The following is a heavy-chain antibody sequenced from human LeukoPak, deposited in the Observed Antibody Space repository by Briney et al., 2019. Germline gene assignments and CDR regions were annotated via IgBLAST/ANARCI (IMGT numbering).Heavy chain of an antibody. CDR3: AKDGGSTGWAYDAFDM. D-gene: IGHD6-19*01. J-gene: IGHJ3*02. CDR2: MNPGVGST. CDR1: GYPFSNYY. V-gene: IGHV1-46*01. Sequence: ASVKDSCKASGYPFSNYYVHWVRQAPGQGLEWMGIMNPGVGSTIYAQKFQGRVTMTRDTSSSTVFVELSSLTSDDIAVYFCAKDGGSTGWAYDAFDMWDQATLVTVSS.